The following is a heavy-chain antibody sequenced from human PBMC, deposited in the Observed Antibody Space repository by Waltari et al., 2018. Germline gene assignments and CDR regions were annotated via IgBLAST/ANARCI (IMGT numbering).Heavy chain of an antibody. V-gene: IGHV4-31*03. J-gene: IGHJ4*02. CDR1: GGSIRSGGLF. D-gene: IGHD1-26*01. CDR2: IYYSGTT. CDR3: ARDLVGATIGY. Sequence: QVQLQESGPGLVMPSETLSLTCSLSGGSIRSGGLFWSWIRQNPGKGLEWIWDIYYSGTTYYNPSLKSRVSISMDTSNNHLSLSLASVTAADTAVYYCARDLVGATIGYWGQGTLVTVSS.